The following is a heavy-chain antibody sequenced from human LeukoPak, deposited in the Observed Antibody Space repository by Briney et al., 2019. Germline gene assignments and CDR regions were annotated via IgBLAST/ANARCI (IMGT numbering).Heavy chain of an antibody. CDR3: AKEVFSGMIVALFDY. V-gene: IGHV3-30*18. J-gene: IGHJ4*02. CDR2: ISYDGSNK. Sequence: GGSLRLSCAASGFSFSSYGMHWVRQAPGKGLERVAVISYDGSNKYYADSVKGRFTISRDNAKNSLYLQMNSLRAEDTALYYCAKEVFSGMIVALFDYWGQGTLVTVSS. CDR1: GFSFSSYG. D-gene: IGHD3-22*01.